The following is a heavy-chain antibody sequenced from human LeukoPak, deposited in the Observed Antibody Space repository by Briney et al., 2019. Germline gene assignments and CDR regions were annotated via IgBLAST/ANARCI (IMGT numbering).Heavy chain of an antibody. CDR3: ARERGRFPQIGDDAFDI. D-gene: IGHD3-10*01. Sequence: GGSLRLSCAASGFAVSSNYMSWVRQAPGKGLEWVSVTYSGGSTYYADSVKGRFTISRDNSKNTLYLQMNSLRAEDTAVYYCARERGRFPQIGDDAFDIWGQGTMVTVSS. CDR2: TYSGGST. CDR1: GFAVSSNY. V-gene: IGHV3-66*01. J-gene: IGHJ3*02.